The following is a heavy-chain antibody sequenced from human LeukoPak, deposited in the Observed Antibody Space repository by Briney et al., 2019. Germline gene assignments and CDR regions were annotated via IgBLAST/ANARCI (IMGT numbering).Heavy chain of an antibody. J-gene: IGHJ4*02. CDR1: GVSVSSGIYS. CDR3: ARGESSNWSFDY. Sequence: SETLSLTCTVSGVSVSSGIYSWSWIRQPPGKGLEWFGYIYYSGSSNYNPSLMSRVAISVDTSKNQFSLKLGSVTAADAAVYYCARGESSNWSFDYWGQGTLVTVSS. CDR2: IYYSGSS. V-gene: IGHV4-61*01. D-gene: IGHD6-13*01.